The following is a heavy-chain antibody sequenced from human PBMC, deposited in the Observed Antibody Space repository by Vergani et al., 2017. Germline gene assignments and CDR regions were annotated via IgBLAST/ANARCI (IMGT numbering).Heavy chain of an antibody. CDR3: VRDVRVSRT. CDR1: GLTLSSYG. Sequence: EVEVVESGGGVVQPGGSMRLSCSASGLTLSSYGVHWVRQAPGRGLEWVSSISGNNDDVYYADSVKGRFTISRDNAKNSLYLDMSSLRAEDTAVYYCVRDVRVSRTWGQGTLVAVSS. V-gene: IGHV3-21*01. CDR2: ISGNNDDV. J-gene: IGHJ3*01.